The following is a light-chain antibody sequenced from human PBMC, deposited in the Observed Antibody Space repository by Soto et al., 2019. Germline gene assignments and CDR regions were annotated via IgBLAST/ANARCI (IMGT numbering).Light chain of an antibody. V-gene: IGKV1-27*01. CDR3: QKYNSAPLIT. J-gene: IGKJ5*01. CDR1: QGISNY. CDR2: AAS. Sequence: DIQMTQSPSSLSASVGDRVTITCRASQGISNYLAWYQQKTGKVPKLLIYAASTLQSGVPSRFSGSGSGTDFTLNISSLQPEDVATYYCQKYNSAPLITCGHGTRLEIK.